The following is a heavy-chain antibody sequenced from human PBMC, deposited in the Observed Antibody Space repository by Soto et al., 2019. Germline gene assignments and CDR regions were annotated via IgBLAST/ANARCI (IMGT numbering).Heavy chain of an antibody. Sequence: GGSLRLSCAASGFTFRSHAMHWVRQAPGMGPEWVAVISYDGSNDYYADPVKGRFTISRDNSKNTLYLQMNSLRDEDTAVYYCARDSRASSGWYNWFDPWGQGTLVTVSS. D-gene: IGHD6-19*01. CDR1: GFTFRSHA. J-gene: IGHJ5*02. V-gene: IGHV3-30-3*01. CDR3: ARDSRASSGWYNWFDP. CDR2: ISYDGSND.